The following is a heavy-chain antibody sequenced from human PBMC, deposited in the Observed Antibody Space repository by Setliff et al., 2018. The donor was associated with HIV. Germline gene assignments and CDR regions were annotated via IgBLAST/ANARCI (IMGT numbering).Heavy chain of an antibody. CDR3: VRDDYGYNGKGFDY. CDR1: GGSISSDDYY. D-gene: IGHD4-17*01. Sequence: SETLSLTCTVSGGSISSDDYYWNWIRQPPGKGLEWIGYITYSGGAYYNPSLKSRVTISIDTSNNQISLRLSSVTAADTAMHYCVRDDYGYNGKGFDYWGPGTLVTVSS. J-gene: IGHJ4*02. CDR2: ITYSGGA. V-gene: IGHV4-30-4*08.